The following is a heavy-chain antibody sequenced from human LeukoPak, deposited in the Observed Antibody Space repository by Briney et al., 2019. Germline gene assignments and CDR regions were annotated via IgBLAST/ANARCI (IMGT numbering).Heavy chain of an antibody. D-gene: IGHD6-13*01. J-gene: IGHJ4*02. V-gene: IGHV4-39*01. CDR2: IFYTGST. Sequence: SETLSLTCTVSGGSISTNTYYWGWIRQPPGKGLEWIGSIFYTGSTYYNPSLKSRVTISVDTSKNQFSLKVGSVTAADTAVYYCARHAGFSGSWTFDFWGQGTLITVSS. CDR1: GGSISTNTYY. CDR3: ARHAGFSGSWTFDF.